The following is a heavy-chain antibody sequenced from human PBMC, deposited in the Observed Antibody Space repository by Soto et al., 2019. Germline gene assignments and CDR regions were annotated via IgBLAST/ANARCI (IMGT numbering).Heavy chain of an antibody. V-gene: IGHV3-33*01. CDR1: GFTFSSYG. Sequence: GGSLRLSCAASGFTFSSYGMHWVRQAPGKGLEWVAVIWYDGSNKYYADSVKGRFTISRDNSKNTLYLQMNSLRAEDTAVYYCARDSHDYVWGSYRYFRAPPDYWGQGTLVTVSS. D-gene: IGHD3-16*02. J-gene: IGHJ4*02. CDR2: IWYDGSNK. CDR3: ARDSHDYVWGSYRYFRAPPDY.